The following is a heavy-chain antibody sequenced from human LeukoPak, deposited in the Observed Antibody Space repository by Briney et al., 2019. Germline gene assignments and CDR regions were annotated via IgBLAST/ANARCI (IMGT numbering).Heavy chain of an antibody. J-gene: IGHJ4*02. Sequence: HPGGSLRLSCAASGFTLSSYEMNWVRQAPGKGLEWVSYISSSGSTIYYADSVKGRFTISRDNAKNSLYLQMNSLRAEDTAVYYCARENTIFGVVTGYYFDYWGQGTLVTVSS. CDR2: ISSSGSTI. D-gene: IGHD3-3*01. V-gene: IGHV3-48*03. CDR3: ARENTIFGVVTGYYFDY. CDR1: GFTLSSYE.